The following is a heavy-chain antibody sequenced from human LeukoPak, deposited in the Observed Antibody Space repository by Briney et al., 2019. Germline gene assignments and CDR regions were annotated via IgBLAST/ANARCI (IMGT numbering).Heavy chain of an antibody. V-gene: IGHV4-39*07. CDR1: GRSISSSSYY. J-gene: IGHJ5*02. Sequence: PSETLSLTCIVSGRSISSSSYYWSWIRQPPGKGLEWIGEINHSGSTNYNPSLKSRVTISVDTSKNQFSLKLSSVTAWNTPMYYRARFLHMVRGVQKGFDPWGQGTLVTVSS. D-gene: IGHD3-10*01. CDR3: ARFLHMVRGVQKGFDP. CDR2: INHSGST.